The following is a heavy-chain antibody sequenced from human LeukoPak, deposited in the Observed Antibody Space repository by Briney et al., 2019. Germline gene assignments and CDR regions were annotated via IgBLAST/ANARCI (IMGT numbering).Heavy chain of an antibody. V-gene: IGHV3-30*18. Sequence: GGSLRLSCAASGFTFSSYGMHWVRQAPGKGLEWVAVISYDGSNKYYADSVKGRFTISRDSSKNTLYLQMNSLRAEDTAVYYCAKGNSGSARFDYWGQGTLVTVSS. CDR3: AKGNSGSARFDY. D-gene: IGHD1-26*01. CDR1: GFTFSSYG. CDR2: ISYDGSNK. J-gene: IGHJ4*02.